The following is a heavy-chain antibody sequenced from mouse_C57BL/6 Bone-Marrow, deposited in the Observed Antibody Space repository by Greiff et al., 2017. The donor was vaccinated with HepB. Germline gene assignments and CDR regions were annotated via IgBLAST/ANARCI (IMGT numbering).Heavy chain of an antibody. D-gene: IGHD1-1*01. CDR1: GYTFTSYW. CDR2: IDPSDSYT. J-gene: IGHJ2*01. CDR3: ARSEVYLFLRI. Sequence: QVQLQQPGAELVKPGASVKLSCKASGYTFTSYWMQWVKQRPGQGLEWIGEIDPSDSYTNYNQKFKGKATLTVDTSSSTAYMQRSCLTSEDSAVYYCARSEVYLFLRIWGQGTTLTVSS. V-gene: IGHV1-50*01.